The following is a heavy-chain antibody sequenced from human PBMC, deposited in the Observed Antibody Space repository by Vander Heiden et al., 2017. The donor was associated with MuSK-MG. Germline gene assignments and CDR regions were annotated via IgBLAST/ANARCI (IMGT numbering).Heavy chain of an antibody. Sequence: QVQPVESGGGVVQPGRSLRPSCAASGFPFRSYGVHWVRQAPGKGLEWVAVISYDGSNKYYADSVKGRFTISRDNSKNTLYLQMNSLRAEDTAVYYCAAGVGMGAPTGDVGAFDIWGQGTMVTVSS. V-gene: IGHV3-30*03. CDR1: GFPFRSYG. CDR2: ISYDGSNK. J-gene: IGHJ3*02. D-gene: IGHD1-26*01. CDR3: AAGVGMGAPTGDVGAFDI.